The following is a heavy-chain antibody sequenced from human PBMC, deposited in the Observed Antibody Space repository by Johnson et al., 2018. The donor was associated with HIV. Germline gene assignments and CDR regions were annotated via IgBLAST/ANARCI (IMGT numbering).Heavy chain of an antibody. CDR3: ARDRAYYDFWSGYPENYDAFDI. J-gene: IGHJ3*02. CDR1: GFTVR. D-gene: IGHD3-3*01. Sequence: VQLVESGGGLIQPGGSLRLSCVASGFTVRKGLEWVSVIYSRGSTYYADSVKGRFTISRTNSKNTLYLQMNSLRAEDTAVYYCARDRAYYDFWSGYPENYDAFDIWGHGTTVTVSS. V-gene: IGHV3-66*03. CDR2: IYSRGST.